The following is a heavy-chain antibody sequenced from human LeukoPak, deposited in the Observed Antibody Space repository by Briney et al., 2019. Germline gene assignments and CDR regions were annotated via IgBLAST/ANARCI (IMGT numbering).Heavy chain of an antibody. CDR2: IYSGGST. CDR3: AKQTSPSYGMDV. J-gene: IGHJ6*02. D-gene: IGHD2-2*01. Sequence: GGSLRLSCAASGFTFSSYWMNWARQAPGKGLEWVSVIYSGGSTYYADSVKGRFIISGDSSKNTLYLQMNSLRAEDTAVYYCAKQTSPSYGMDVWGQGTTVTVSS. V-gene: IGHV3-53*01. CDR1: GFTFSSYW.